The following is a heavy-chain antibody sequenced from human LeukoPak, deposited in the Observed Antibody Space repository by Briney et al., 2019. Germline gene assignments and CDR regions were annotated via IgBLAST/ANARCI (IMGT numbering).Heavy chain of an antibody. CDR2: IYSGGST. V-gene: IGHV3-53*01. D-gene: IGHD4-23*01. CDR1: GFTVSSNY. CDR3: ARDADYGGDSLGYFDY. Sequence: GGSLRLSCAASGFTVSSNYISWVRQAPGKGLEWVSIIYSGGSTYYADSVKGRFTISRDNSKNTMYLQMNSLRAEDTAVYYCARDADYGGDSLGYFDYWGQGTLVTVSS. J-gene: IGHJ4*02.